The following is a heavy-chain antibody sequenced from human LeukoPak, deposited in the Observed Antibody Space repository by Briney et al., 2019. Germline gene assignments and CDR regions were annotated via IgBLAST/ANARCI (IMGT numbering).Heavy chain of an antibody. CDR1: GGSISSHY. V-gene: IGHV4-59*11. CDR2: IYYSGST. J-gene: IGHJ4*02. Sequence: SETLSLTCTVSGGSISSHYWSWIRQPPGKGREWIGYIYYSGSTNYNPSLKSRVTISVDTSKNQFSLKLSSVTAADTAVYYCAREEMVRGPFDYWGQGTLVSVSS. D-gene: IGHD3-10*01. CDR3: AREEMVRGPFDY.